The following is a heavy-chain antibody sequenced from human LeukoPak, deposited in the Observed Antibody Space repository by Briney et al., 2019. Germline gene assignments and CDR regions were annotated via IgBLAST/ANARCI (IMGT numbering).Heavy chain of an antibody. Sequence: GASVKLSCKCSGFTFTDHYIHWERDGPGQGLEWVGYIGPHSTFTSSPQEFQGRVTMTRDASMSTAYMELTRLTSDDTAVYYCVREGEGPLSKDFDYWGQGTLVTVSS. V-gene: IGHV1-2*02. J-gene: IGHJ4*02. CDR2: IGPHSTFT. CDR3: VREGEGPLSKDFDY. CDR1: GFTFTDHY. D-gene: IGHD2/OR15-2a*01.